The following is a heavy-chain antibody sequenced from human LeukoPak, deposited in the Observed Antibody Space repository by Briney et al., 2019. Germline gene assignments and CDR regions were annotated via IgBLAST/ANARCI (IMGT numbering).Heavy chain of an antibody. J-gene: IGHJ4*02. CDR3: TRVFCGGDCFYTHRYYFHY. Sequence: GGSLRLSCAASGFTFSSYSMNWVRQAPGKGLEWVSSISSSSSYIYYADSVKGRFTISRDNAKNSLYLQMNSLRAEDTAVYYCTRVFCGGDCFYTHRYYFHYWGQGTLVTVSS. CDR1: GFTFSSYS. V-gene: IGHV3-21*01. D-gene: IGHD2-21*02. CDR2: ISSSSSYI.